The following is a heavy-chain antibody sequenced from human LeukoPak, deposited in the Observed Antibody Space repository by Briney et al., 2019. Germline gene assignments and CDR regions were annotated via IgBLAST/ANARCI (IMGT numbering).Heavy chain of an antibody. CDR3: AREEVSFDM. CDR2: INPNSGGT. CDR1: VYTFTDYY. Sequence: ASVKVSCKASVYTFTDYYMDWVRQAPGQGLEWMGWINPNSGGTKYAQKFQGRVTMTRDTSISTAYMELSRLRSDDTAVYYCAREEVSFDMWGQGTMVTVSS. J-gene: IGHJ3*02. D-gene: IGHD1-14*01. V-gene: IGHV1-2*02.